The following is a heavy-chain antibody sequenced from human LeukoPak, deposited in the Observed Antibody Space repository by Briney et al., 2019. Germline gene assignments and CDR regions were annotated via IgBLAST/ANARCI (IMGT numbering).Heavy chain of an antibody. V-gene: IGHV1-8*01. J-gene: IGHJ4*02. Sequence: ASVKVSCKASGYTFTSYDINWVRQATGQGREWMGWMNPNSGNTGYAQKFQGRVTMTRNTSISTAYMALSSLRSEDTAVYYCARGSSGWYVRYYFDYWGQGTLVTVSS. CDR3: ARGSSGWYVRYYFDY. CDR2: MNPNSGNT. D-gene: IGHD6-19*01. CDR1: GYTFTSYD.